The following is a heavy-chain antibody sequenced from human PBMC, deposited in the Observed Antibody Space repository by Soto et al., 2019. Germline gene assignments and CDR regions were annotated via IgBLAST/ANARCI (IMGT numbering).Heavy chain of an antibody. J-gene: IGHJ6*02. CDR2: ISSSSSTI. Sequence: EVQLVESGGGLVQPGGSLRLSCAASGFTFSSYSMNWVRQAPGKGLEWVSYISSSSSTIYYADSVKGRFTISRDNVKNSLYLQMNSLRDEDTAVYYCARDNRSEILPDYYYYGMDVWGQGTTVTVSS. D-gene: IGHD2-15*01. CDR1: GFTFSSYS. V-gene: IGHV3-48*02. CDR3: ARDNRSEILPDYYYYGMDV.